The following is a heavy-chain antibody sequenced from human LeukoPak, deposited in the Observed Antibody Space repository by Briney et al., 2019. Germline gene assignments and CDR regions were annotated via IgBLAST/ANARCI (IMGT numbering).Heavy chain of an antibody. V-gene: IGHV4-59*01. CDR3: ARSSRHYYGSGSNLTPWPAGMDV. CDR2: IYYSGSST. J-gene: IGHJ6*02. CDR1: GGSMSGFF. Sequence: PSETLSLTCTVSGGSMSGFFWTWIRQPPGKELEWIGSIYYSGSSTKYNPSLKSRVTISVDTSKSQFSLKLNSATAADTAVYYCARSSRHYYGSGSNLTPWPAGMDVWGQGTTVTVSS. D-gene: IGHD3-10*01.